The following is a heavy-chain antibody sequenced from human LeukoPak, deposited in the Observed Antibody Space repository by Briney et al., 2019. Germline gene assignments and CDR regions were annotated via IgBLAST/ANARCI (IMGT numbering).Heavy chain of an antibody. CDR1: GFTFGIYA. Sequence: PGGSLRLSCAASGFTFGIYAMNWVRQAPGKGLEWVSYIGPSGSNIYYADSVKGRFTISRDNAKDSLYLQMNSLRAEDTAVYYCARAGWYYDSSVNYWGQGTLVTVSS. CDR2: IGPSGSNI. J-gene: IGHJ4*02. D-gene: IGHD3-22*01. V-gene: IGHV3-48*01. CDR3: ARAGWYYDSSVNY.